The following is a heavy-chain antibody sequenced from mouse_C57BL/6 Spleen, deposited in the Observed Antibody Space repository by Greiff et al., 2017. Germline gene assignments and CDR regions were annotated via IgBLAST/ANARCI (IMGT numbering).Heavy chain of an antibody. Sequence: EVQVVESEGGLVQPGSSMKLSCTASGFTFSDYYMAWVRQVPETGLEWVANINYDGSSTYYLDSLKNRFIISRNNAKNMLYLQMSSLKSEDTATYYSARGQTGGGYFDVWGTGTTVTVSS. CDR3: ARGQTGGGYFDV. J-gene: IGHJ1*03. V-gene: IGHV5-16*01. CDR1: GFTFSDYY. CDR2: INYDGSST.